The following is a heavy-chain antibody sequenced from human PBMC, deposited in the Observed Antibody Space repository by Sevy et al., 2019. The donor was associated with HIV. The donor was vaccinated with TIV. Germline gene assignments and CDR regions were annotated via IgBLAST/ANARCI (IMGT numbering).Heavy chain of an antibody. CDR3: VRGGLGDFSNSLDC. Sequence: GGSLRLSCAASGFTFSSYWMSWVRQAPGKGLEWVATMKQDGSEKYYVDSVKGRFTISRDNAKHSLYLQMNSLRAEETAVYNWVRGGLGDFSNSLDCGGQEPRSTFSS. J-gene: IGHJ4*02. V-gene: IGHV3-7*04. D-gene: IGHD3-16*01. CDR1: GFTFSSYW. CDR2: MKQDGSEK.